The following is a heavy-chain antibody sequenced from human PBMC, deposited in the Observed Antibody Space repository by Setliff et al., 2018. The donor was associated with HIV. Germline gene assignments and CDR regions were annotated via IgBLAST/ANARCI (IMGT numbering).Heavy chain of an antibody. CDR3: AKVLLFGVDVFDI. D-gene: IGHD3-10*02. CDR1: GFTFDDYA. Sequence: GGSLRLSCATSGFTFDDYALHWVRQAPGKGLEWVSGIKWSTNRIRYADSVKGRFTISRDNAKNSLYLQMHSLRDEDTAVYYCAKVLLFGVDVFDIWGQGTMVTVSS. J-gene: IGHJ3*02. V-gene: IGHV3-9*01. CDR2: IKWSTNRI.